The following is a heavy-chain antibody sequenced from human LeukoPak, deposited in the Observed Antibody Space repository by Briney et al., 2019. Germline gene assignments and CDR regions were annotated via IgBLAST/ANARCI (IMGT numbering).Heavy chain of an antibody. CDR2: IIPIFGTA. CDR1: GGTFSSYA. V-gene: IGHV1-69*01. D-gene: IGHD3-10*01. Sequence: SVKVSRKASGGTFSSYAISWVRQAPGQGLEWMGGIIPIFGTANYAQKFQGRVTITADESTSTAYMELSSLRSEDTAVYYCARESTMVRGVMDYWGQGTLVTVSS. J-gene: IGHJ4*02. CDR3: ARESTMVRGVMDY.